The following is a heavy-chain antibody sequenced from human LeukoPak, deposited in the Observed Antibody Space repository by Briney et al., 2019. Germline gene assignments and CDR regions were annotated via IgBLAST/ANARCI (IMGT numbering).Heavy chain of an antibody. Sequence: SETLSLTCTVSGYSITSGYYWGWIQQPPGKGLEWIGSLYHTGSTYYNPSLKSRVTISVDTSKNQFSLKLTSVTAADTAVYYCVSGDKVDFWGQGTLVTVSS. CDR3: VSGDKVDF. CDR2: LYHTGST. CDR1: GYSITSGYY. V-gene: IGHV4-38-2*02. D-gene: IGHD3-10*01. J-gene: IGHJ4*02.